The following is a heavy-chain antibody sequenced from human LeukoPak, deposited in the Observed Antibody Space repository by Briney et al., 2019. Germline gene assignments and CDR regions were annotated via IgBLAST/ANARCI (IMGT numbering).Heavy chain of an antibody. CDR3: ARYHTALNY. J-gene: IGHJ4*02. CDR2: IYSGGST. CDR1: GFSFSSDY. Sequence: PGGSLRLSCAASGFSFSSDYMTWVRQAPGKGLEWVSVIYSGGSTYYSDSVKGRFTISRDNSKNTLYLQMNNLRVEDTAVYFCARYHTALNYWGQGTLVTASS. D-gene: IGHD5-18*01. V-gene: IGHV3-53*01.